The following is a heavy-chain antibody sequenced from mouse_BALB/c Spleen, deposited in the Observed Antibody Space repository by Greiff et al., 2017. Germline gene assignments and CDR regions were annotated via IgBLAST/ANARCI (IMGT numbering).Heavy chain of an antibody. Sequence: QVQLQQSGPGLVAPSQSLSITCTVSGFSLTGYGVNWVRQPPGKGLEWLGMIWGDGSTDYNSALKSRLSISKDNSKSQVFLKMNSLQTDDTARYYCARDRNYYGRAMDYWGQGTSVTVSS. J-gene: IGHJ4*01. D-gene: IGHD1-1*01. V-gene: IGHV2-6-7*01. CDR3: ARDRNYYGRAMDY. CDR1: GFSLTGYG. CDR2: IWGDGST.